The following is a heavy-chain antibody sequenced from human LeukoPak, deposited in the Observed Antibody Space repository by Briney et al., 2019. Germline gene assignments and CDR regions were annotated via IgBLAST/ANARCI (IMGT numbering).Heavy chain of an antibody. Sequence: GGSLRLSCAASGFIVNTNYMTWVRQAPGRGLEWVSFIYADGNTYYADSVKGRFTISRDISKNAVYLQMNSLRAEDTAVYYCARSRIVSTMIVVTTFDYWGQGTLVTVSS. CDR1: GFIVNTNY. J-gene: IGHJ4*02. V-gene: IGHV3-53*01. D-gene: IGHD3-22*01. CDR2: IYADGNT. CDR3: ARSRIVSTMIVVTTFDY.